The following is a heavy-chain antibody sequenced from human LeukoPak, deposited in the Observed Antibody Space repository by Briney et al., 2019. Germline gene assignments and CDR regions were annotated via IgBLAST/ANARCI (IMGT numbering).Heavy chain of an antibody. Sequence: GGSLRLSCAASGFTFSSSAMSWVRQAPGRGLYWVSAISGSGTGTYYADSVKGRFTISRDNSKNTLYLQINTLRAEDTAVYYCAKEGGTGTRFDYWGQGTLVTVSS. CDR2: ISGSGTGT. J-gene: IGHJ4*02. CDR1: GFTFSSSA. V-gene: IGHV3-23*01. D-gene: IGHD1-7*01. CDR3: AKEGGTGTRFDY.